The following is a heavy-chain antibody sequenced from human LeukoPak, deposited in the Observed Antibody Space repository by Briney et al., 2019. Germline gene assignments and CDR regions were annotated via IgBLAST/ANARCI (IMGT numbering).Heavy chain of an antibody. CDR3: ARGRRLGYCSSTSCPFYMDV. D-gene: IGHD2-2*01. CDR1: GGSISSYY. CDR2: IYYSGST. Sequence: SETLSLTCTVSGGSISSYYWSWIRQPPGKGLEWIGYIYYSGSTNYNPPLKSRVTILVDTSKNQFSLKLSSVTAADTAVYYCARGRRLGYCSSTSCPFYMDVWGKGTTVTVSS. V-gene: IGHV4-59*01. J-gene: IGHJ6*03.